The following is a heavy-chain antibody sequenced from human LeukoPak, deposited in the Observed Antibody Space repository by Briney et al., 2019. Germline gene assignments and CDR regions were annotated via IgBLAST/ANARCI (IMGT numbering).Heavy chain of an antibody. J-gene: IGHJ4*02. CDR2: INTDGRST. D-gene: IGHD6-6*01. V-gene: IGHV3-74*01. CDR3: ARDGEYSSSFDY. Sequence: QPGGSLRLSCAASGFTFSSYWMHWVRQAPGKGLVWVSRINTDGRSTSYADSVKGRFTISRDNAKNTLYLQMNSLRAEDTAVYYCARDGEYSSSFDYWGQGTLVTVSS. CDR1: GFTFSSYW.